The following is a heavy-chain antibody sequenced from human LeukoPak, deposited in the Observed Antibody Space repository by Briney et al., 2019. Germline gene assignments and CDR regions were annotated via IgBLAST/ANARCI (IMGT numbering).Heavy chain of an antibody. CDR3: ARRPVGSGSYVPPGDWFDP. Sequence: KPGGSLRISCKGSGYSFTSYWISWVRQMPGKGLEWMGRIDPSDSYTNYSPSFQGHVTISADKSISTAYLQWSSLKASDTAVYYCARRPVGSGSYVPPGDWFDPWGQGTLVTVSS. CDR1: GYSFTSYW. D-gene: IGHD3-10*01. CDR2: IDPSDSYT. J-gene: IGHJ5*02. V-gene: IGHV5-10-1*01.